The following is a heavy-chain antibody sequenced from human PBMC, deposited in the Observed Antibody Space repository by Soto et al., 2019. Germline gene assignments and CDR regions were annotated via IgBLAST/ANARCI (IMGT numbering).Heavy chain of an antibody. CDR2: ISYDGSNK. CDR1: GFTFSSYA. CDR3: LYGMDV. V-gene: IGHV3-30-3*01. Sequence: QVQLVESGGGVVQPGRSLRLSCAASGFTFSSYAMHWVRQAPGKGLEWVAVISYDGSNKYYADSVKGRFTISRDNSKNTLYLQMNSLRAEDTAVYYCLYGMDVWGQGTTVTVSS. J-gene: IGHJ6*02.